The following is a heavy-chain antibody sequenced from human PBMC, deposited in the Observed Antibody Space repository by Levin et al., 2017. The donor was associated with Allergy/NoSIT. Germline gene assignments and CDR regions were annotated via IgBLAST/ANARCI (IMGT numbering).Heavy chain of an antibody. CDR2: IYSGGST. CDR3: AREGYSYDLDG. Sequence: GGSLRLSCAASGFTVSSNYMSWVRQAPGKGLEWVSVIYSGGSTYYADSVKGRFTISRDNSKNTLYLQMNSLRAEDTAVYYCAREGYSYDLDGWGQGTTVTVSS. D-gene: IGHD5-18*01. V-gene: IGHV3-53*01. J-gene: IGHJ6*02. CDR1: GFTVSSNY.